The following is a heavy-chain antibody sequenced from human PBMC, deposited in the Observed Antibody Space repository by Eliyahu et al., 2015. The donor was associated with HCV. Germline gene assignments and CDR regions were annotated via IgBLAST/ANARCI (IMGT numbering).Heavy chain of an antibody. CDR1: GYTLTELS. CDR3: ATHALVVVAASTQTYYFDY. CDR2: FDPEDGET. D-gene: IGHD2-15*01. J-gene: IGHJ4*02. V-gene: IGHV1-24*01. Sequence: QVQLVQSGAEVKKPGASVKVSCKVSGYTLTELSMHWVRQAPGKGLEWMGGFDPEDGETIYAQKFQGRVTMTEDTSTDTAYMELSSLRSEDTAVYYCATHALVVVAASTQTYYFDYWGQGTLVTVSS.